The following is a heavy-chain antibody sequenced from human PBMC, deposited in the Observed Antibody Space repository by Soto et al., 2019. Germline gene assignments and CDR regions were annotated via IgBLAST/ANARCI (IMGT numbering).Heavy chain of an antibody. D-gene: IGHD3-22*01. J-gene: IGHJ4*02. Sequence: PSETLSLTCTFSGGSISSGGYYLSWIRQHPGKGLEWIGYIYYSGSTYYNPSLKSRVTISVDTSKNQFSLKLSSVTAADTAVYYCARFGYSTNIGIDYWGQGTLVTVSS. CDR2: IYYSGST. V-gene: IGHV4-31*03. CDR3: ARFGYSTNIGIDY. CDR1: GGSISSGGYY.